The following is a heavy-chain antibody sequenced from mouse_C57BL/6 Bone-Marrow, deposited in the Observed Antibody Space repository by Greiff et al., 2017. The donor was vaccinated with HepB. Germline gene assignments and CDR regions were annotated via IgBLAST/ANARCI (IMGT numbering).Heavy chain of an antibody. CDR3: ARLGSNTWFAY. D-gene: IGHD2-5*01. V-gene: IGHV1-81*01. CDR2: IYPRSGNT. CDR1: GYTFTSYG. Sequence: VQLVESGAELARPGASVKLSCKASGYTFTSYGISWVKQRTGQGLEWIGEIYPRSGNTYYNEKFKGKATLTADKSSSTAYMELRSLTSEDSAVYFCARLGSNTWFAYWSQGTLVTVSA. J-gene: IGHJ3*01.